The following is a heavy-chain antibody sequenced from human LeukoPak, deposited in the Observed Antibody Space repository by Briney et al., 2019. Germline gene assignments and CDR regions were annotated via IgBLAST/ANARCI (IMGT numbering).Heavy chain of an antibody. Sequence: ASVKVSCKASGYTFTGYYMHWVRQAPGQGLEWMGRINPNSGGTNYAQKFQGRVTMTRDTSISTAYMELSRLKSDDTAVYYCARNPCGGGTCYNDYWGQGTLVTVSS. CDR3: ARNPCGGGTCYNDY. D-gene: IGHD2-15*01. J-gene: IGHJ4*02. CDR2: INPNSGGT. V-gene: IGHV1-2*06. CDR1: GYTFTGYY.